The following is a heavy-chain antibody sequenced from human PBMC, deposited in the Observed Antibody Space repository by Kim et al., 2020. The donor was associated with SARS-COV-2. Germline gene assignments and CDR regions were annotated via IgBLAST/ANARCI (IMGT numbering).Heavy chain of an antibody. Sequence: ASVKVSCKVSGYTLIELSMHWVRQAPGKGLEWMGGFDPEDGETIYAQKFQGRVTMTEDTSTDTAYMELSSLRSEDTAVYYCATGVAVAGTPSDYYYYYGMAVWGQGTTVTVSS. V-gene: IGHV1-24*01. CDR1: GYTLIELS. J-gene: IGHJ6*02. CDR2: FDPEDGET. CDR3: ATGVAVAGTPSDYYYYYGMAV. D-gene: IGHD6-19*01.